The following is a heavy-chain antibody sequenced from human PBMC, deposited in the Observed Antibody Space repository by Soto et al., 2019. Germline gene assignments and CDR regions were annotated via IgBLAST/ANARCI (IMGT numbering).Heavy chain of an antibody. V-gene: IGHV1-69*13. CDR2: IIPIFGTA. J-gene: IGHJ4*02. CDR3: ARFSYVDYFDY. D-gene: IGHD2-21*01. Sequence: SVKVSCKVSGYTLTELSMHWVRQAPGQGLEWMGGIIPIFGTANYAQKFQGRVTITADESTSTAYMELSSLRSEDTAVDYCARFSYVDYFDYWGQGTLVTVAS. CDR1: GYTLTELS.